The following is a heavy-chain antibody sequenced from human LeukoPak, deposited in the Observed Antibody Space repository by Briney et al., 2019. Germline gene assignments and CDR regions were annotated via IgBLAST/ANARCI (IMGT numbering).Heavy chain of an antibody. CDR3: ARDGGRYGGKLPDYYYYMDV. D-gene: IGHD4-23*01. CDR1: GGSISSYY. J-gene: IGHJ6*03. V-gene: IGHV4-59*01. CDR2: IYYSGST. Sequence: PSETLSLTCTVSGGSISSYYWSWIRQPPGKGLEWIGYIYYSGSTNYNPSLKSRVTISVDTSKNQFSLKLSSVTAADTAVYYCARDGGRYGGKLPDYYYYMDVWGKGTTVTISS.